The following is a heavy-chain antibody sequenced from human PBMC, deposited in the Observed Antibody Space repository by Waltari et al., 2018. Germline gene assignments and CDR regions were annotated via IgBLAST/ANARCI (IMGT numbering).Heavy chain of an antibody. CDR2: MYVGGAT. V-gene: IGHV3-66*01. CDR1: GLTITRNY. CDR3: VRDIPRDDSSCDV. J-gene: IGHJ6*02. Sequence: EEQLVESGGGSVQHGGSLKLACAASGLTITRNYMTWVRQAPGKGLEWVAVMYVGGATQYADSVKDRFIISRDNSKNTLYLQMHSLKVDDTAVYYCVRDIPRDDSSCDVWGQGTTVIVSS. D-gene: IGHD6-13*01.